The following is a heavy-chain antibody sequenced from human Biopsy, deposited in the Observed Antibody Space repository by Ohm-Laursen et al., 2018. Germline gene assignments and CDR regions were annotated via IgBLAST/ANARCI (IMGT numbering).Heavy chain of an antibody. J-gene: IGHJ6*02. CDR1: GGSVSDSFHF. CDR2: VYYSGTT. V-gene: IGHV4-61*01. D-gene: IGHD2-2*01. Sequence: TLSLTCTVSGGSVSDSFHFWSWIRQPPGKGLEWIGDVYYSGTTNYNPSLKSRLTISVDTSKNQFSLNLNSVTAADTAVYFCARDVKRYCSGTSCYSGYFGMDVWGQGTLVTVSS. CDR3: ARDVKRYCSGTSCYSGYFGMDV.